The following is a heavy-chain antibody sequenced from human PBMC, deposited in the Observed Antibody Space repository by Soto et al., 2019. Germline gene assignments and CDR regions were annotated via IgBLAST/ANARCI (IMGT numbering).Heavy chain of an antibody. CDR3: ARSTTYYYDSSGYSPEYFQH. J-gene: IGHJ1*01. Sequence: ASVKVSCKASGYTFTSYGISWVRQAPGQGLEWMGWISAYNGNTNYAQKLQGRVTMTTDTSTSTAYMELRSLRSDDTAVYYCARSTTYYYDSSGYSPEYFQHWGQGTLVTVSS. CDR1: GYTFTSYG. CDR2: ISAYNGNT. V-gene: IGHV1-18*01. D-gene: IGHD3-22*01.